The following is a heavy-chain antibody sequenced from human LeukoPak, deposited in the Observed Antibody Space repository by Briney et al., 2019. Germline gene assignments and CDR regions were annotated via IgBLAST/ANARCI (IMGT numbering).Heavy chain of an antibody. CDR1: GGSISSYY. Sequence: SETLSLTCTVSGGSISSYYWSWIQQPPGKGLEWIGYIYYSGSTNYNPSLKSRVTISVDTSKNQFSLKLSSVTAADTAVYYCARSHAYGDYVRWFDPWGQGTLVTVSS. D-gene: IGHD4-17*01. J-gene: IGHJ5*02. CDR3: ARSHAYGDYVRWFDP. V-gene: IGHV4-59*01. CDR2: IYYSGST.